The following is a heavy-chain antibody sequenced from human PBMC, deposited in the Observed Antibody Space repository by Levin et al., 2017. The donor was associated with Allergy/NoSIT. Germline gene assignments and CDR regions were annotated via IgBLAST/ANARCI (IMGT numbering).Heavy chain of an antibody. CDR3: ATGGYGDYVPWVDY. V-gene: IGHV3-53*01. CDR1: GFTISSNY. Sequence: ETLSLTCAASGFTISSNYMSWVRQAPGKGLEWVSVIYSGGSTYYADSVKGRFTISRDNSKNTLYLQMNSLRAEDTAVYYCATGGYGDYVPWVDYWGQGTLVTVSS. J-gene: IGHJ4*02. CDR2: IYSGGST. D-gene: IGHD4-17*01.